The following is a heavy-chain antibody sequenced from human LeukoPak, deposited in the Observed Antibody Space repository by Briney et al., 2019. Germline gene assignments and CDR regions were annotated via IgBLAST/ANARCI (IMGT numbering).Heavy chain of an antibody. CDR2: FRGSGAAT. CDR3: AKGQRFYGEYYFDY. D-gene: IGHD4-17*01. J-gene: IGHJ4*02. CDR1: GFTFSSYA. V-gene: IGHV3-23*01. Sequence: TGGSLRLSCAASGFTFSSYAMNWVRQAPGKGLKWVSGFRGSGAATFYADSVKGRFTISRDNSKNTLYLQTNSLRAEDTAVYYCAKGQRFYGEYYFDYWGQGTLVTVSS.